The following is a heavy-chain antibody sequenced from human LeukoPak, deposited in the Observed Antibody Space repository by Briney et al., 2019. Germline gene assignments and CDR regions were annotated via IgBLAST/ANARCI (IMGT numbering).Heavy chain of an antibody. CDR2: ISAYNGNT. CDR3: ARGSSVVTMIVVAPSELDY. Sequence: GASVTVSCKASGYTFTSYGISWVRQAPGQGLEWMGWISAYNGNTNYAQKLQGRVTMTTDTSTSTAYMELRSLRSDDTAVYYCARGSSVVTMIVVAPSELDYWGQGTLVTVSS. V-gene: IGHV1-18*01. D-gene: IGHD3-22*01. J-gene: IGHJ4*02. CDR1: GYTFTSYG.